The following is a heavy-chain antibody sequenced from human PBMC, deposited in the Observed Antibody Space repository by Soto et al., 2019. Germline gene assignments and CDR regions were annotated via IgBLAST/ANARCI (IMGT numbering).Heavy chain of an antibody. CDR1: GGSISSSNW. CDR2: IYHSGCT. V-gene: IGHV4-4*02. D-gene: IGHD3-10*01. J-gene: IGHJ4*02. Sequence: SETLSLTCAVSGGSISSSNWWSWVRQPPGKGLEWIGEIYHSGCTNYNPSLKSRVTISVDKSKNQFSLKLSSVTAADTAVYYCARGLRLSYVSRPFVNWGPGTLVTVST. CDR3: ARGLRLSYVSRPFVN.